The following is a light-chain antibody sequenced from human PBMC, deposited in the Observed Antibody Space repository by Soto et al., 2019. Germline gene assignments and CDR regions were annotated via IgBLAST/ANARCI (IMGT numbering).Light chain of an antibody. J-gene: IGKJ1*01. Sequence: EIVLKQSPATLSSIKGDIVTLSFRASQSVVSDHLAWYRQKPGQAPRILIFGASGRATGIPDRFSGSGSGTDFTLTISRLEPEDFAVYYCQQYGSLSWTFGEGTKV. CDR3: QQYGSLSWT. V-gene: IGKV3-20*01. CDR1: QSVVSDH. CDR2: GAS.